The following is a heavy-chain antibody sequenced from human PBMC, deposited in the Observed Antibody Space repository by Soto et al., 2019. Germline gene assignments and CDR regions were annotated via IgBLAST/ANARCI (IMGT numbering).Heavy chain of an antibody. Sequence: SETLSLTCTVSGGSISSYYWSWIRQPPGKGLEWIGYIYYSGSTNYNPSLKSRVTISVDTSKNQFSLKLSSVTAADTAVYYCARAAYYDFVDGIDYWGQGNLVTVSS. CDR2: IYYSGST. CDR3: ARAAYYDFVDGIDY. J-gene: IGHJ4*02. V-gene: IGHV4-59*01. CDR1: GGSISSYY. D-gene: IGHD3-3*01.